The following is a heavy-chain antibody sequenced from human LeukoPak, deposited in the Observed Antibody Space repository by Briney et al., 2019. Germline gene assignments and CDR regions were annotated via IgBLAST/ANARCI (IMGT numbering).Heavy chain of an antibody. CDR3: AKAMESSGWSYFDY. CDR1: GFTVSSNY. D-gene: IGHD6-19*01. CDR2: LHTGGST. V-gene: IGHV3-53*01. J-gene: IGHJ4*02. Sequence: GGSLRLSCAASGFTVSSNYMTWVRQAPGKGLDGVSVLHTGGSTSYADSVKGRFTISRDNSRNTLYLQMDNLRAEDTAVYCCAKAMESSGWSYFDYWGQGTLVTVSS.